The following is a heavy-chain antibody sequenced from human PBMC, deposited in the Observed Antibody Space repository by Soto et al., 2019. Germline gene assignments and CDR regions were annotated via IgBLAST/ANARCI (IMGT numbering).Heavy chain of an antibody. CDR1: GGSISSYY. V-gene: IGHV4-59*01. CDR2: IYYSRRT. D-gene: IGHD2-15*01. J-gene: IGHJ3*02. Sequence: ETLSLTCTVSGGSISSYYWSWIRQPPGKGQEWIGYIYYSRRTNYKPTLKSRETISVDTSKNQFTMKLNTMTAADTSVYYCARGGYCSGGSCYWDAFDIWGQGTMVTVS. CDR3: ARGGYCSGGSCYWDAFDI.